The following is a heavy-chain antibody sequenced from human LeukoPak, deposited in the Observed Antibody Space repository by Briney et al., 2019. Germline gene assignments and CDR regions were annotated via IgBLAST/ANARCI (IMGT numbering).Heavy chain of an antibody. D-gene: IGHD1-26*01. J-gene: IGHJ5*02. CDR3: ARGSEYNSGSYSQAKDWFDP. CDR1: GFTFSSYA. CDR2: ISYDGSNK. Sequence: GGSLRLSCAASGFTFSSYAMHWVRQAPGKGLEWVAVISYDGSNKYYADPVKGRFTISRDNSKNTLYLQMNSLRAEDTAVYYCARGSEYNSGSYSQAKDWFDPWGQGTLVTVSS. V-gene: IGHV3-30-3*01.